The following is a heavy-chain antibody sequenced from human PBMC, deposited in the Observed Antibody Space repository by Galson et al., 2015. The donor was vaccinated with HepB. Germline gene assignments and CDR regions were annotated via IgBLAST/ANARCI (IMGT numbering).Heavy chain of an antibody. V-gene: IGHV1-18*04. Sequence: SVKVSCKASGYTFTSYGISWVRQAPGQGLEWMGWISAYNGNTNYAQKLQGRVTMTTDTSTSTAYMELRSLRSDDTAVYYCARVDRYQLLYPDAFDIWGQGTMVTVSS. CDR2: ISAYNGNT. CDR1: GYTFTSYG. J-gene: IGHJ3*02. D-gene: IGHD2-2*02. CDR3: ARVDRYQLLYPDAFDI.